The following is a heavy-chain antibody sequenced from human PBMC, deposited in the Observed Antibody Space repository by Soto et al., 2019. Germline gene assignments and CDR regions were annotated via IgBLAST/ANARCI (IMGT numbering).Heavy chain of an antibody. Sequence: SETLSLTCTVSGGSISSYYWSWIRQPPGKGLEWIGYIYYSGSTNYNPSLKSRVTISVDTSKNQFSLKLSSVTAADTAVYYCVRFPSILNFGAEVYFDYWGQGTLVTVSS. CDR2: IYYSGST. D-gene: IGHD4-17*01. CDR3: VRFPSILNFGAEVYFDY. V-gene: IGHV4-59*01. J-gene: IGHJ4*02. CDR1: GGSISSYY.